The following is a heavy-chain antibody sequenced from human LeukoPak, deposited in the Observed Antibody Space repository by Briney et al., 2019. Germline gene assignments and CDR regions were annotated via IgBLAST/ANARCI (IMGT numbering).Heavy chain of an antibody. CDR3: AREDYSGAFDI. Sequence: GRSLRLSCAASGFTVSSNYMSWVRQAPGKGLEWVSVIYSGGSTYYADSVKGRFTISRDNSKNTLYLQMNSLRAEDTAVYYCAREDYSGAFDIWGQGTMVTVSS. D-gene: IGHD2-21*01. J-gene: IGHJ3*02. V-gene: IGHV3-53*01. CDR1: GFTVSSNY. CDR2: IYSGGST.